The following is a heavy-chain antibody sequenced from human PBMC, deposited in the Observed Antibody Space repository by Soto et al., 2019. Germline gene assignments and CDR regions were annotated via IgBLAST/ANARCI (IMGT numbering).Heavy chain of an antibody. CDR1: GGTFSSYA. J-gene: IGHJ2*01. D-gene: IGHD3-3*01. CDR3: ARSDFGVVTQDWYFDL. CDR2: IIPIFGTA. Sequence: QVQLVQSGAEVKKPGSSVKVSCKASGGTFSSYAISWVRQAPGQGLEWMGGIIPIFGTANYAQKFQGSVTITADESTSTAYMELSSLRSEDTAVYYCARSDFGVVTQDWYFDLWGRGTLVTVSS. V-gene: IGHV1-69*01.